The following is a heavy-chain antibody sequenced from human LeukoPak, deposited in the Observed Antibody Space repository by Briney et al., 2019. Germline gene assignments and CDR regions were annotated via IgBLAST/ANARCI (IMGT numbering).Heavy chain of an antibody. CDR1: GDSISTYY. Sequence: SETLSLTCSFSGDSISTYYWSWIRQSPGKGLEWIGHIYPSGNTDYNSSLKSRVTISVDTSKSQFSLRLSSVTATDTAVYYCARLRWQLVGPYFDYWGQGILVTVSS. V-gene: IGHV4-59*01. J-gene: IGHJ4*02. CDR3: ARLRWQLVGPYFDY. CDR2: IYPSGNT. D-gene: IGHD1-26*01.